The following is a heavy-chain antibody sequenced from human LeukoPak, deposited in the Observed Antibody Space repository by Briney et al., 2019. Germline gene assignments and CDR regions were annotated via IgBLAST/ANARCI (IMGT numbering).Heavy chain of an antibody. CDR2: IYYSGST. V-gene: IGHV4-39*01. CDR1: GGSISSSSYY. Sequence: SGTLSLTCTVSGGSISSSSYYWGWIRQPPGKGLEWIGSIYYSGSTYYNPSLKSRVTISVDTSKNQFSLNLSSVTAADTAVYYCARQAGYDFAYWGQGTLVTFST. J-gene: IGHJ4*02. CDR3: ARQAGYDFAY. D-gene: IGHD5-12*01.